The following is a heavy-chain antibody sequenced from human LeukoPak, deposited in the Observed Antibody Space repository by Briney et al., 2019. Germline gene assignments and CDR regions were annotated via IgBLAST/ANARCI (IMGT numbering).Heavy chain of an antibody. CDR2: INHSGST. J-gene: IGHJ5*02. Sequence: SETLSLTCAVYGGSFSGYYWSWIRQPPGKGLEWIGEINHSGSTNYNPSLKSRVTISVDTSKNQFSLKLSSVTAADTAVYYCARSFWSLDPWGQGTLVTVSS. CDR3: ARSFWSLDP. CDR1: GGSFSGYY. V-gene: IGHV4-34*01. D-gene: IGHD2-8*02.